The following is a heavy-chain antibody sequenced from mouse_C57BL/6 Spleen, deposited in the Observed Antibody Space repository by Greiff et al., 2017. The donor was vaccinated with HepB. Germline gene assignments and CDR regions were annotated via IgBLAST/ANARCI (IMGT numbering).Heavy chain of an antibody. J-gene: IGHJ2*01. CDR1: GYSFTGYF. Sequence: EVQLQQSGPELVKPGDSVKISCKASGYSFTGYFMNWVMQSHGKSLEWIGRINPYNGDTFYNQKFKGKATLTVYKSSSTAHMELRSLTSEDSAVYYCARGRPFDYWGQGTTLTVSS. D-gene: IGHD1-2*01. CDR2: INPYNGDT. V-gene: IGHV1-20*01. CDR3: ARGRPFDY.